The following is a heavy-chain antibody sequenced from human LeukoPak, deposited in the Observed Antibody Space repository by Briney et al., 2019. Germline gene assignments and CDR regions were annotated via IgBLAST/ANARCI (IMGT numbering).Heavy chain of an antibody. CDR1: GFIFSDFS. D-gene: IGHD2-2*01. V-gene: IGHV3-7*01. Sequence: GGSLRLSCTVSGFIFSDFSMSWVRQSPGKGLEWVAKMSEDGNEIFYVDSVKGRFTISRDNAKKSLYLQLNSLRPEDSAVYYCARPRGCGSARCNNFDYWGQGTLVSVSS. J-gene: IGHJ4*02. CDR3: ARPRGCGSARCNNFDY. CDR2: MSEDGNEI.